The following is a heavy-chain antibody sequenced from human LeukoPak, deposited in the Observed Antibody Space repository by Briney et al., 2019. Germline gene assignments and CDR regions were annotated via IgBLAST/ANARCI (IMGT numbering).Heavy chain of an antibody. Sequence: ASVKVSCKVSGYTLTELSMHWVRQAPGKGLEWMGGFDPEDGEAIYAQKFQGRVTITADKSTSTAYMELSSLRSDDTAVYYCASGYSYGYIDYWGQGTLVTVSS. CDR1: GYTLTELS. D-gene: IGHD5-18*01. CDR3: ASGYSYGYIDY. J-gene: IGHJ4*02. CDR2: FDPEDGEA. V-gene: IGHV1-24*01.